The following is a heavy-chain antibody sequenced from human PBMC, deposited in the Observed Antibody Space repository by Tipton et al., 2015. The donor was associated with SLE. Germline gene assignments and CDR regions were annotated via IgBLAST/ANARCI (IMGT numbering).Heavy chain of an antibody. D-gene: IGHD6-13*01. CDR1: GGSISSYS. Sequence: TLSLTCTVSGGSISSYSWSWIRQPPGKGLEWIGCIYYSGSTYYNPSLKSRVTISVDTSKNQFSLKLSSVTAADTAVYYCARIVAAAGTRYFDYWGQGTLVTVSS. CDR2: IYYSGST. CDR3: ARIVAAAGTRYFDY. J-gene: IGHJ4*02. V-gene: IGHV4-59*12.